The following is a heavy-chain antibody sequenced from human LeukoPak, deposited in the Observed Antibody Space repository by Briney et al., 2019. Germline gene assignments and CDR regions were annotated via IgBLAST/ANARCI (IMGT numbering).Heavy chain of an antibody. D-gene: IGHD1-26*01. CDR1: GGTFSSYA. CDR3: ARVSSGSYLGPFDY. V-gene: IGHV1-69*05. CDR2: IIPIFGTA. Sequence: ASVKVSCKASGGTFSSYAISWVRQAPGQGLEWMGGIIPIFGTANYAQKFQGRVTMTRDTSTSTVYMELSSLRSEDTAVYYCARVSSGSYLGPFDYWGQGTLVTVSS. J-gene: IGHJ4*02.